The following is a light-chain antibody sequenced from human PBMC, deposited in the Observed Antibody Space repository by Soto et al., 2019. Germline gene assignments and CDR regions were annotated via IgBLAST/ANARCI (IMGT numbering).Light chain of an antibody. CDR2: GAS. V-gene: IGKV3-20*01. J-gene: IGKJ5*01. Sequence: CRITSKSVSNNYLAWYQQKPGQAPRLLIYGASSRATDIPDRFSGSGTGTAVCVISLRSQPEGLAAYSCYLHRATPRPFGRGTRLEIK. CDR3: YLHRATPRP. CDR1: KSVSNNY.